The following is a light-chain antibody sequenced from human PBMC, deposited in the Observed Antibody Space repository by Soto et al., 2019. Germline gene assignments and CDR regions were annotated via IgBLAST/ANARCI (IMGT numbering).Light chain of an antibody. V-gene: IGLV2-23*01. J-gene: IGLJ2*01. CDR2: EGS. CDR1: SSDVGSYNL. CDR3: CSYAGSSTYVV. Sequence: QSALTQPASVSGSPGQSITISCTGTSSDVGSYNLVSWYQQHPGKAPKLMIYEGSKRPSGVSARFSGSKSGNTASLTISGLQAEDEADYYCCSYAGSSTYVVFGGGTKLTVL.